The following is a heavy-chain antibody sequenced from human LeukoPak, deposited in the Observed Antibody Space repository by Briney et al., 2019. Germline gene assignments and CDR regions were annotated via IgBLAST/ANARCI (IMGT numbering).Heavy chain of an antibody. D-gene: IGHD2/OR15-2a*01. CDR3: VSFYETY. CDR2: INSDGSWT. J-gene: IGHJ4*02. V-gene: IGHV3-74*01. CDR1: GNYW. Sequence: GGSLRLSCAASGNYWMHWVRQVPGKGLVWVSHINSDGSWTSYANSVKGRFTISKDNAKNTVYLQMNSLRAEDTAVYYCVSFYETYWGRGTLVTVSS.